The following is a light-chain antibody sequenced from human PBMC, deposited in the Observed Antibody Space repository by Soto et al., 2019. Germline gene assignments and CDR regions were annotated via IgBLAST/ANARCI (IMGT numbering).Light chain of an antibody. CDR3: QKHDGVPL. V-gene: IGKV1-33*01. Sequence: DIVMTQSPGSLSASVGDRVTITCQASQDISNHLNWYQQKPGKAPNLLIYDASDLETGVPSRFSGGGSGTFFSFTINSLQPEDIATYYCQKHDGVPLFGPGTKVEIK. CDR2: DAS. CDR1: QDISNH. J-gene: IGKJ3*01.